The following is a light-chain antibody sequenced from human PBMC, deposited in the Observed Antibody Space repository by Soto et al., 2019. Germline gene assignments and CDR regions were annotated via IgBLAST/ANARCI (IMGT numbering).Light chain of an antibody. CDR1: ISDVGSYNL. Sequence: QCLLTQPASVSVSPGQSITISCTGTISDVGSYNLVSWYQQHPGKAPKLMIYEGSKRPSGVSNRFSGSKSGNTASLTISGLQAEDEADYYCCSCAGSSTYVYGTGTKVTVL. V-gene: IGLV2-23*01. CDR2: EGS. CDR3: CSCAGSSTYV. J-gene: IGLJ1*01.